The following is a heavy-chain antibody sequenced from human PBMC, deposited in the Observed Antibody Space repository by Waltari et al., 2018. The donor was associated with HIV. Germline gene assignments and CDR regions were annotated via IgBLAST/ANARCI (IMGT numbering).Heavy chain of an antibody. V-gene: IGHV3-15*01. CDR3: TTVIKPLLF. CDR2: IKSKTDGGTT. D-gene: IGHD3-10*01. Sequence: EVQLVESGGGLVKPGGSLSLSCAASGFPLRKVLLSWVRQAPGKGLEWVGRIKSKTDGGTTDYAAPVKGRFTISRDDSKNTLYLQMNSLKTEDTAVYYCTTVIKPLLFWGQGTMVTVSS. J-gene: IGHJ3*01. CDR1: GFPLRKVL.